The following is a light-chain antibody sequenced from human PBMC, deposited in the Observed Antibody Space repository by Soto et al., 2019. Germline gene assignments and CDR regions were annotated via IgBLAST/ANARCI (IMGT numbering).Light chain of an antibody. CDR2: AVT. CDR3: SSYTTSATLV. CDR1: SSDVGTYNS. V-gene: IGLV2-14*01. Sequence: QSALTQPASVSGSPGQSIAISCTGTSSDVGTYNSVSWYQQFPGKAPKLILYAVTNRPSGISNRFSGSKSGNTGSLTISGLQSEDEADYFCSSYTTSATLVFGLGTKVTVL. J-gene: IGLJ2*01.